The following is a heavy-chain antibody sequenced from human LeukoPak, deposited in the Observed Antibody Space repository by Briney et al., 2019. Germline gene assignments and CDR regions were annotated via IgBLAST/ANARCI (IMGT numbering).Heavy chain of an antibody. CDR2: ISSGGSTI. Sequence: PGGSLRLSCAASGFTFTSYSMNWVRQAPGKGLEWVSYISSGGSTIYYADSARGRFTISRDTAKNSLYLEMHSLRDEDTAMYYCVRGDQEASEPAFDYWGQGTLVTVSS. V-gene: IGHV3-48*02. CDR3: VRGDQEASEPAFDY. J-gene: IGHJ4*02. CDR1: GFTFTSYS. D-gene: IGHD1-14*01.